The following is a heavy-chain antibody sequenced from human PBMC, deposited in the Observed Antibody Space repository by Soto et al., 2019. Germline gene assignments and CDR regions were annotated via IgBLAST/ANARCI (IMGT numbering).Heavy chain of an antibody. CDR2: IYYSGST. Sequence: SETLSLTYTVSGGSISSGGYYWSWIRQHPGKGLEWIGYIYYSGSTYYNPSLKSRVTISVDTSKNQFSLKLSSVTAADTAVYYCARGGIAAAAPPDYWGQGTLVTVSS. D-gene: IGHD6-13*01. CDR1: GGSISSGGYY. V-gene: IGHV4-31*03. J-gene: IGHJ4*02. CDR3: ARGGIAAAAPPDY.